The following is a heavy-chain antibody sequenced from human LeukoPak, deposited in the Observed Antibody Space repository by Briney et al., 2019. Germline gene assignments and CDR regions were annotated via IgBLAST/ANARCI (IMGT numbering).Heavy chain of an antibody. CDR2: ISSSSSYI. CDR3: AREYGSGWYDY. V-gene: IGHV3-21*01. D-gene: IGHD6-19*01. J-gene: IGHJ4*02. CDR1: GFTFSSYI. Sequence: GGSLRLSCAASGFTFSSYIMNWVRLAPGKGLEWVSSISSSSSYIYYAESVKGRFTISRDNAKNSLYLQMNSLTAEDTAVYYCAREYGSGWYDYWGQGTLVTVSS.